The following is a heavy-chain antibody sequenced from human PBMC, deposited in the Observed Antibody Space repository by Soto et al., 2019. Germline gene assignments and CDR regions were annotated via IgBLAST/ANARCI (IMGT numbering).Heavy chain of an antibody. CDR2: ISYDGSNK. J-gene: IGHJ5*02. CDR3: AKYHLAYTVHTPGS. V-gene: IGHV3-30*18. D-gene: IGHD3-16*01. CDR1: GFTFSTYG. Sequence: QVQVVESGGGVVQPGRSLRLSCAASGFTFSTYGMHWVRQAPGKGLEWVAVISYDGSNKYYADSVKGRFTISRDNSKNTLYLQMNSLRAEATAVLYCAKYHLAYTVHTPGSWGPGTLVTVSS.